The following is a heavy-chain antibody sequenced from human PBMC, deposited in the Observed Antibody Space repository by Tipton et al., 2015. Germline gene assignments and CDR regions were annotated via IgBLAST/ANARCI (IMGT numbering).Heavy chain of an antibody. CDR1: NGSISTYY. CDR3: ACQDYDSLTRDYQTVDY. J-gene: IGHJ4*02. V-gene: IGHV4-59*08. D-gene: IGHD3-9*01. CDR2: INYSGRT. Sequence: PGLVKPSETLSLRCTVSNGSISTYYWSWIRQSPGRGLEWIGYINYSGRTTYNPSLKSRVTISIDMSRNQFSLRLTSVTAADTAVYYCACQDYDSLTRDYQTVDYWGQGPLVTVSS.